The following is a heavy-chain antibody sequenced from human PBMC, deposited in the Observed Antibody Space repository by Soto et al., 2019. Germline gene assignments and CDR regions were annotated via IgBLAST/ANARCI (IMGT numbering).Heavy chain of an antibody. CDR2: INAGNGNT. D-gene: IGHD2-2*01. CDR1: GYGFTSYA. J-gene: IGHJ3*02. Sequence: ASVKVSCKASGYGFTSYAMHWVRQAPGQRLEWMGWINAGNGNTKYSQKFQGRVTITRDTSASTAYMGLSSLRSEDTAVYYCATLPSMGYCSSTSCSRGDAFDIWGQGTMVTVSS. CDR3: ATLPSMGYCSSTSCSRGDAFDI. V-gene: IGHV1-3*01.